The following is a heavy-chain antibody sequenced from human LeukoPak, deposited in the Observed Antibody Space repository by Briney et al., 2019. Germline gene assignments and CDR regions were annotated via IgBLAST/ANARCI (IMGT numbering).Heavy chain of an antibody. V-gene: IGHV4-39*01. CDR3: GRSAERSNGFFCWFDP. Sequence: PSETLSLTCTVSGVSISTSSYFWGWIRQPPGKGLEWIGCIDHRGTSHYHPSLKSRVTLTVDTYSTQFSLRLTSVTAADPAMYNCGRSAERSNGFFCWFDPWGKGTLVTVSS. CDR2: IDHRGTS. CDR1: GVSISTSSYF. J-gene: IGHJ5*02. D-gene: IGHD3/OR15-3a*01.